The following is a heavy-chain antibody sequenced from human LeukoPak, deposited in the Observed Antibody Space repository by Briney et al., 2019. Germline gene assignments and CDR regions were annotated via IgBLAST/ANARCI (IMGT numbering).Heavy chain of an antibody. D-gene: IGHD3-22*01. V-gene: IGHV3-7*01. J-gene: IGHJ4*02. CDR3: ARDWNYYDSSGYYDC. Sequence: PGGSLRLSCAASGFTFSSYAMSWVRQAPGKGLEWVANIKQDGSEKYYVDSVKGRFTISRDNAKNSLYLQMNSLRAEDTAVYYCARDWNYYDSSGYYDCWGQGTLVTVSS. CDR1: GFTFSSYA. CDR2: IKQDGSEK.